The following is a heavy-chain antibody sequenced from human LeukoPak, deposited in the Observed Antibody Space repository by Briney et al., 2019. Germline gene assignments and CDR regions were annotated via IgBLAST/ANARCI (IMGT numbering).Heavy chain of an antibody. CDR1: GFTFSSYA. CDR3: ARDRGYSGYDDVDY. V-gene: IGHV3-30-3*01. D-gene: IGHD5-12*01. CDR2: ISYDGSNK. Sequence: PGGSLRLSCAASGFTFSSYAMHWVRQAPGKGLEWVAVISYDGSNKYYADSVKGRFTISRDNSKNTLYLQMNSLRAEDTAVYCCARDRGYSGYDDVDYWGQGTLVTVSS. J-gene: IGHJ4*02.